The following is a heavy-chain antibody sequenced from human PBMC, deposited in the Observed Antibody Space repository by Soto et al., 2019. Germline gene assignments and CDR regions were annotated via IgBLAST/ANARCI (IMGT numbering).Heavy chain of an antibody. D-gene: IGHD6-6*01. V-gene: IGHV4-34*01. CDR1: GGSFSGYY. J-gene: IGHJ4*02. CDR3: ARGGRMYSSSPRQTTFDY. Sequence: SETLSLTCAVYGGSFSGYYWSWIRQPPGKGLEWIGEINHSGSTNYNPSLKSRVTISVDTSKNQFSLKLSSVTAADTAVYYCARGGRMYSSSPRQTTFDYWGQGTLVTVSS. CDR2: INHSGST.